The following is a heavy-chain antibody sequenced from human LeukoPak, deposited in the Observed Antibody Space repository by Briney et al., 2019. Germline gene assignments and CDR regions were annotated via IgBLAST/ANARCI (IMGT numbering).Heavy chain of an antibody. Sequence: ASVKVSCKASGYTFTGYYMHWVRQAPGQGLEWMGWINPNSGGTNYAQKFQGRVTMTRDTSISTAYMELNRLRSDDTAVYYCARETSTWYGWFDPWGQGTLVIVSA. CDR2: INPNSGGT. CDR3: ARETSTWYGWFDP. J-gene: IGHJ5*02. CDR1: GYTFTGYY. V-gene: IGHV1-2*02. D-gene: IGHD6-13*01.